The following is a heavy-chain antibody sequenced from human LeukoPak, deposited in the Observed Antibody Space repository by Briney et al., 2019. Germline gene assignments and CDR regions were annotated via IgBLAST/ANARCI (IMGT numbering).Heavy chain of an antibody. J-gene: IGHJ4*02. V-gene: IGHV4-39*01. CDR2: IYYSGST. CDR1: GGSISSSSYY. Sequence: SETLSLTCTVSGGSISSSSYYWGWTRQPPGKGLEWIGSIYYSGSTYYNPSLKSRVTISVDTSKNQFSLKLSSVTAADTAVYYCARHDYGVFDYWGQGTLVTVSS. CDR3: ARHDYGVFDY. D-gene: IGHD4/OR15-4a*01.